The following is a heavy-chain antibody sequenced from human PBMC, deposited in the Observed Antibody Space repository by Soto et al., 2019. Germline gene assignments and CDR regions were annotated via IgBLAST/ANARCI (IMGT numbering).Heavy chain of an antibody. CDR2: IIPTSGTA. Sequence: QVQLVQSGAEVKKPGSSVKVSCKASGGTFSSYAISWVRQAPGQGLEWMGGIIPTSGTANYAQKFQGRVTITADESTSTAYMELRSLRSEDTAVYYCARSQGSSTSLEIYYYYYYGMDVWGQGTTVNVSS. V-gene: IGHV1-69*01. CDR3: ARSQGSSTSLEIYYYYYYGMDV. J-gene: IGHJ6*02. D-gene: IGHD2-2*01. CDR1: GGTFSSYA.